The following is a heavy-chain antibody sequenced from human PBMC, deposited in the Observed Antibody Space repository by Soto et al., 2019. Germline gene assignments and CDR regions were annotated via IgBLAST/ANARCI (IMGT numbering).Heavy chain of an antibody. J-gene: IGHJ4*02. CDR2: IKQDGSDK. D-gene: IGHD4-17*01. V-gene: IGHV3-7*01. CDR3: ARNRDYAFDY. CDR1: EFTFSNYA. Sequence: GGSLRLSCAASEFTFSNYAMSWVRQAPGKGLEWVAIIKQDGSDKYYVDSVKGRFTISRDNAKNSLYLQMNSLRTEDAAVYYCARNRDYAFDYWGRGTLVTVSS.